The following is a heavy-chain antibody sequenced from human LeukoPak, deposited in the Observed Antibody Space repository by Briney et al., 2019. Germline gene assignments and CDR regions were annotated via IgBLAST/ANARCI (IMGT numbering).Heavy chain of an antibody. CDR2: ISGSGGST. J-gene: IGHJ4*02. CDR1: GFTFSSYA. D-gene: IGHD4-17*01. CDR3: AKGLTDNTLHYGDYGRGGY. Sequence: GGSLRLSCAASGFTFSSYAMSWVRQAPGKGLEWVSAISGSGGSTYYADSVKGRFTISRDNSKNTLYLQMNCLRAEDTAVYYCAKGLTDNTLHYGDYGRGGYWGQGTLVTVSS. V-gene: IGHV3-23*01.